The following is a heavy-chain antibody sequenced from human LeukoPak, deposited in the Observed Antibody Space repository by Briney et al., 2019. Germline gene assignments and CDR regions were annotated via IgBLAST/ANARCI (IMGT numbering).Heavy chain of an antibody. CDR1: GDSISTYY. CDR2: LYTSGST. Sequence: TSETLSLTYTVSGDSISTYYWRWIRQPAGKRLEWIGRLYTSGSTNYNPSLKCRVTMSADTSKNQFSPKLSSVTAADTAVYYCARDLDFWTGNWFDPWGQGTLVTVSS. CDR3: ARDLDFWTGNWFDP. J-gene: IGHJ5*02. D-gene: IGHD3/OR15-3a*01. V-gene: IGHV4-4*07.